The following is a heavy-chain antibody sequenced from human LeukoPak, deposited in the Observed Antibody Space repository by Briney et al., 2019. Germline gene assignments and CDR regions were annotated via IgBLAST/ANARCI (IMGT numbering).Heavy chain of an antibody. CDR2: INHSGST. CDR1: GGSFGGYY. CDR3: ARGRWFDP. J-gene: IGHJ5*02. V-gene: IGHV4-34*01. Sequence: SETLSLTCAVYGGSFGGYYWSWIRQPPGKGLEWIGEINHSGSTNYNPSLKSRVTISVDTSKNQFSLNLSSVTAADTAVYYCARGRWFDPWGQGTLVTVSS.